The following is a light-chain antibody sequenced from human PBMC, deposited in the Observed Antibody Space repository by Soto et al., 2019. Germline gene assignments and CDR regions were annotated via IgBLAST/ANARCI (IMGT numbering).Light chain of an antibody. Sequence: QSALTQPPSVSAAPGQKGTISCSGSSSNIGNNYVSWYQQLPGTAPKLLIYDNNKRPSGIPDRFSGSKSGTSATLGITGLQTGDEADYYCGTWDSSLSVVVFGGGTKVTVL. J-gene: IGLJ2*01. CDR2: DNN. CDR1: SSNIGNNY. CDR3: GTWDSSLSVVV. V-gene: IGLV1-51*01.